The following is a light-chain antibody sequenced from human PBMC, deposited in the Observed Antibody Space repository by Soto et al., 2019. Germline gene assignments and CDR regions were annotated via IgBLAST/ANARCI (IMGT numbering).Light chain of an antibody. CDR1: SSDVGGYNY. CDR3: SSYTSSSTQV. CDR2: DVS. V-gene: IGLV2-14*01. Sequence: QSALTQPASVSGSPGQSITISCKGTSSDVGGYNYVSWYQQHPGKAPKLMIYDVSDRPSGVSNRFSGSKSGNTASLTISGLQAEDEADYYCSSYTSSSTQVFGGGTKVTV. J-gene: IGLJ2*01.